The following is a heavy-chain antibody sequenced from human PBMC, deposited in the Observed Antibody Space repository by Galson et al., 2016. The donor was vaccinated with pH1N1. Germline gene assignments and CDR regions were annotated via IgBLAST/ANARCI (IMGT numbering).Heavy chain of an antibody. J-gene: IGHJ3*01. CDR3: ARDLDSDIYRAKDAFDS. D-gene: IGHD3-22*01. V-gene: IGHV1-3*01. Sequence: SVKVSCKAPGYTFNGFAVFWVRQAPGQGLEWLGWINADNGNTKYSQRMQGRATITRDTTATTSYMELRSLTFADTAVYYCARDLDSDIYRAKDAFDSWGGGTQIIVSA. CDR2: INADNGNT. CDR1: GYTFNGFA.